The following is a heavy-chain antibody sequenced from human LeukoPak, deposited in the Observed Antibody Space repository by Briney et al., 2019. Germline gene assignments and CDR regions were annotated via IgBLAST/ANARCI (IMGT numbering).Heavy chain of an antibody. V-gene: IGHV3-33*06. Sequence: GGSLRLSCAASGFTFSSYGMRWVRQAPGKGLEWVAVIWDDGSNKYYADSVKGRFTISRDNSKNTLYLQMDSLRAEDTAVYYCAKNARAYCGGDCYFLDRKGYLDYWGQGTLVTVSS. CDR3: AKNARAYCGGDCYFLDRKGYLDY. D-gene: IGHD2-21*02. J-gene: IGHJ4*02. CDR1: GFTFSSYG. CDR2: IWDDGSNK.